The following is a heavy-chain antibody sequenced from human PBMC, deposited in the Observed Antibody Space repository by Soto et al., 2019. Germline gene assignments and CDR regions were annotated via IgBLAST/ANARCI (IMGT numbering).Heavy chain of an antibody. D-gene: IGHD6-19*01. V-gene: IGHV3-30-3*01. CDR1: GFTFSSYA. Sequence: GGSLRLSCAASGFTFSSYAMHWVRQAPGKGLEWVAVISYDGSNKYYADSVKGRFTISRDNSKNTLYLQMNSLRAEDTAVYYCARDRDYSSGSDHGSFDYWGQGTLVTVSS. CDR2: ISYDGSNK. J-gene: IGHJ4*02. CDR3: ARDRDYSSGSDHGSFDY.